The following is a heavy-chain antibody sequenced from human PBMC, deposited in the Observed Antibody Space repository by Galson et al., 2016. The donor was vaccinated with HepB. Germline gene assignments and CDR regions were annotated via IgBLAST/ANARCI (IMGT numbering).Heavy chain of an antibody. CDR3: VSGYDAHAYGY. V-gene: IGHV3-74*01. CDR1: GFTFTVYW. CDR2: INLDGSTT. Sequence: SLRLSCAASGFTFTVYWMYWVRQAPGKGLVWVSHINLDGSTTTYADSVKGRFTISRDNARNTLDLQMDSLRADDTAVYYCVSGYDAHAYGYWGQGTLVTVAS. J-gene: IGHJ4*02. D-gene: IGHD2-15*01.